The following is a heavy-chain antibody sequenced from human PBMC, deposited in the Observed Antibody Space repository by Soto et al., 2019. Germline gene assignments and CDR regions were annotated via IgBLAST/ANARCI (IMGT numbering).Heavy chain of an antibody. CDR2: IKSNTDGGTT. CDR1: GFTFSNAW. Sequence: EVQLVESGGGLVKPGGSLRLSCAASGFTFSNAWMSWVRQAPGKGLEWVGRIKSNTDGGTTDYAAPVKGRFPISRDDSKNTLYLQMNSMKTGAKDVYYCTTARRYCSGGSCYRYWGQGTLVTVSS. J-gene: IGHJ4*02. D-gene: IGHD2-15*01. CDR3: TTARRYCSGGSCYRY. V-gene: IGHV3-15*01.